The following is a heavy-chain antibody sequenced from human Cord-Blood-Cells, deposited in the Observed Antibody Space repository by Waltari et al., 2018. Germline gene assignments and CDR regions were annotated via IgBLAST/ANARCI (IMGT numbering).Heavy chain of an antibody. CDR1: GFTFSSYG. CDR2: ISYDGSNK. V-gene: IGHV3-30*18. J-gene: IGHJ5*02. CDR3: AKGDEVVDP. Sequence: QVQLVESGGGVVQPGRSLRLSCAASGFTFSSYGMPWVRQAPGKGLEWVAVISYDGSNKYYADSVKGRFTISRDNSKNTLYLQMNSLRAEDTAVYYCAKGDEVVDPWGQGTLVTVSS.